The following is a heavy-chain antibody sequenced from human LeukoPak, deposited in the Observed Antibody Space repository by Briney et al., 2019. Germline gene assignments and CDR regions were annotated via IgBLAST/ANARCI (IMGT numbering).Heavy chain of an antibody. J-gene: IGHJ4*02. D-gene: IGHD2-15*01. Sequence: GGSLRLSCAASGFTFSTSSMSWVRQAPGRGLEWVSLFSGSSDRTYYADSVKGRFTISRDNSKNTLYLHMNSLRAEDTAIYYCAKRYCSGGSCYHRYFDYWGQGTLVTVSS. V-gene: IGHV3-23*01. CDR2: FSGSSDRT. CDR3: AKRYCSGGSCYHRYFDY. CDR1: GFTFSTSS.